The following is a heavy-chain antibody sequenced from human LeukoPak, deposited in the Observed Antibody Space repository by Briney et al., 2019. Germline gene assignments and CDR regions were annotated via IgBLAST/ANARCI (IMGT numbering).Heavy chain of an antibody. Sequence: ASVKVSCKASGYTFTSYYMHWVRQAPGQGLEWMGIINPSGGSTSYAQKFQGRVTMTRDMSTSTAYMELSSLRSDDTAVYFCARDLKNYGHLGPLDYWGQGTLVTVSS. D-gene: IGHD3-10*01. V-gene: IGHV1-46*01. CDR3: ARDLKNYGHLGPLDY. CDR2: INPSGGST. CDR1: GYTFTSYY. J-gene: IGHJ4*02.